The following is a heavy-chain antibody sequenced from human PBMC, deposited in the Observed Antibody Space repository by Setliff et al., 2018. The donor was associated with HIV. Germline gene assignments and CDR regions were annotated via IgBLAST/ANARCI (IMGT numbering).Heavy chain of an antibody. D-gene: IGHD3-22*01. CDR1: GYTFTNYD. CDR2: MNPDSRNT. Sequence: ASVKVSCKPSGYTFTNYDINWVRQAAGQGLEWMGWMNPDSRNTGYAQRFEGGVTMTWDTSISTAYMELNNVKFEGTAIYYCARARTDYYDRRRRSHYYIDVWARGATVTVSS. J-gene: IGHJ6*03. V-gene: IGHV1-8*02. CDR3: ARARTDYYDRRRRSHYYIDV.